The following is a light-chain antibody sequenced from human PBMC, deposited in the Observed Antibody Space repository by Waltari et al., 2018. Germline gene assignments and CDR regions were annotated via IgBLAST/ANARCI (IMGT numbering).Light chain of an antibody. CDR3: CSYASTTWV. J-gene: IGLJ3*02. CDR1: SSDVGSYNF. V-gene: IGLV2-23*02. Sequence: QSALTQPASVSGSPGLSITISCTGTSSDVGSYNFVSWYQQHPGKVPKLMIYDVTKRPSGVSNRFPGSKSGTTASLTISGLQAGDEADYYCCSYASTTWVFGGGTRLTVL. CDR2: DVT.